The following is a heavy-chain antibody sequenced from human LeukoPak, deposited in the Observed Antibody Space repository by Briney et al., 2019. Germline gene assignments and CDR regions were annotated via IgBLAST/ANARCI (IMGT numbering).Heavy chain of an antibody. J-gene: IGHJ4*02. CDR3: ARSLSLRGYFDY. D-gene: IGHD1-26*01. V-gene: IGHV3-9*03. Sequence: PGGSLRLSCAASGFTFDDYAMNWVRQVPGKGLEWVSGISWNSGSIDYADSVKGRFTISRDNAKNSLYLPMNSLRPEDMALYFCARSLSLRGYFDYWGQGTLVTVSS. CDR1: GFTFDDYA. CDR2: ISWNSGSI.